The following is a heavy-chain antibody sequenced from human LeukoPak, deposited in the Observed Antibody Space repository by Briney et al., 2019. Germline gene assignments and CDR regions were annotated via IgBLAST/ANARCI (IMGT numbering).Heavy chain of an antibody. V-gene: IGHV3-48*01. CDR2: ISSSSSTI. D-gene: IGHD5-12*01. J-gene: IGHJ6*03. Sequence: GGSLRLSCAASGFTFSSYIMNWVRQAPGKGLEWVSYISSSSSTIYYADSVKGRFTISRDNAKNSLYLQMNSLRAEDTAVYYCARDTATSNYYYYYYMDVWGKGTTVTVSS. CDR1: GFTFSSYI. CDR3: ARDTATSNYYYYYYMDV.